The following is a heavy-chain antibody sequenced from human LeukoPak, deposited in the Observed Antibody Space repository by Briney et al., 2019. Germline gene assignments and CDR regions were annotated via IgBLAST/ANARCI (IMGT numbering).Heavy chain of an antibody. CDR1: GFTFSSYA. CDR2: ISYDGSNK. D-gene: IGHD2-15*01. CDR3: ARDMRGGSESSPA. V-gene: IGHV3-30*04. J-gene: IGHJ5*02. Sequence: GGSLRLSCAASGFTFSSYAMHWVRQAPGKGLEWVAVISYDGSNKYYADSVKGRFTISRDNSKNTLYLQMNSLRAQDTAVYYCARDMRGGSESSPAWGQGTLVTVSS.